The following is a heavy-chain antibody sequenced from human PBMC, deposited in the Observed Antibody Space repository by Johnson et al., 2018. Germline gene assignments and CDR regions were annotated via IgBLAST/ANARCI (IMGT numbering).Heavy chain of an antibody. Sequence: QVQLVQSGAEVKKXGSSVEVSCKASGGSFSNYAISWVRQAPGQGLEWMGVIIAISETANYAQKFQDRVTITADESTSTVYMELSSRRSDDTAVYYWATRESGFCSGGYCYQTWGQGTLVTVSS. D-gene: IGHD2-15*01. CDR1: GGSFSNYA. V-gene: IGHV1-69*12. CDR2: IIAISETA. J-gene: IGHJ5*02. CDR3: ATRESGFCSGGYCYQT.